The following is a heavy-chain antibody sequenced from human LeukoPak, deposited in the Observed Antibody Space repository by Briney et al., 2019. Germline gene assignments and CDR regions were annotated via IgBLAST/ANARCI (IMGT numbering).Heavy chain of an antibody. CDR3: ARDGSLYGLGNI. J-gene: IGHJ4*02. Sequence: GRSLRLSCAASGFTFDDYAMHWVRQAPGKGLEWVSGISWNSGSIGYADSVKGRFTISRDNAKNSLYLQMNSLRAEDTAVYYCARDGSLYGLGNIWGQGTLVTVSS. V-gene: IGHV3-9*01. CDR2: ISWNSGSI. D-gene: IGHD3-10*01. CDR1: GFTFDDYA.